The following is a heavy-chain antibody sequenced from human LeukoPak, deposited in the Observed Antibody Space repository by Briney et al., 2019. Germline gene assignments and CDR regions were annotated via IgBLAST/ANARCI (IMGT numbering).Heavy chain of an antibody. CDR3: VSSGYYYGENFDY. J-gene: IGHJ4*02. CDR2: IYSGGST. CDR1: GFTFSSNY. D-gene: IGHD3-22*01. Sequence: GGSLRLSCAASGFTFSSNYMSWVRQAPGKGLEGVSVIYSGGSTYYADSVKGRFTISRDNSKNTLYLQMNSLRAEDTAVYYCVSSGYYYGENFDYWGQGTLVTVSS. V-gene: IGHV3-66*02.